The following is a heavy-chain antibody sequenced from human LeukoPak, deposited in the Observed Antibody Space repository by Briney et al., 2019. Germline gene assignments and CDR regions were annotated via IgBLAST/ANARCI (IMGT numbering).Heavy chain of an antibody. D-gene: IGHD3-22*01. V-gene: IGHV3-21*01. J-gene: IGHJ4*02. CDR3: ARDYDSSGYYWYPFDY. CDR1: GFTFSSYS. Sequence: PGGSLRLSCAASGFTFSSYSMNWVRQAPGKGLEWVSSISSRSSYIYYADSVKGRFTISRDNAKNSLYLQMNSLRAEDTAVYYCARDYDSSGYYWYPFDYWGQGTLVTVSS. CDR2: ISSRSSYI.